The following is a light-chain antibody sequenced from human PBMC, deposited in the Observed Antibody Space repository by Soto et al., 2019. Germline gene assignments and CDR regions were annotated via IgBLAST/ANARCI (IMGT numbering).Light chain of an antibody. V-gene: IGKV3-20*01. CDR2: DSS. Sequence: EIVLTQSPAALSVSPGERVTLSCRASQGIGSTLAWYQQKPGQTPRLLIYDSSTRATGIPDRFSGSGSGTDFTLIISRLEPEDFAVYYCQQYGSSRTFGQGTKVDIK. CDR1: QGIGST. CDR3: QQYGSSRT. J-gene: IGKJ1*01.